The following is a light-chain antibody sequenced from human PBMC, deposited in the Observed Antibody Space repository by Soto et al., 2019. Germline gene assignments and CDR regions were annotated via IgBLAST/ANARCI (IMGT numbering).Light chain of an antibody. CDR1: SSDIGDSNY. V-gene: IGLV2-14*03. Sequence: QSALTQPASVSGSPGQSITISCTGTSSDIGDSNYVSWFQQHPGKAPKLIIFDVSSRPSGVSDRFSASKSGNTASLTISGLQAEDEADYYCSSYASGSTLYVFGSGTKLTVL. J-gene: IGLJ1*01. CDR2: DVS. CDR3: SSYASGSTLYV.